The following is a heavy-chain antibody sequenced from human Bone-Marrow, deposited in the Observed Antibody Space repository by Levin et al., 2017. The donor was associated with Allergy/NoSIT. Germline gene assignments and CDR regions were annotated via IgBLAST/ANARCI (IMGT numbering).Heavy chain of an antibody. Sequence: SGPTLVKPTQTLTLTCTFSGFSLSTSGVGVGWIRQPPGKALEWLALIYWDDDKRYSPSLKSRLTITKDTSKNQVVLTMTNMDPVDTATYYCAHTRITIFGVVTPPLFDYWGQGTLVTVSS. CDR2: IYWDDDK. J-gene: IGHJ4*02. V-gene: IGHV2-5*02. CDR3: AHTRITIFGVVTPPLFDY. D-gene: IGHD3-3*01. CDR1: GFSLSTSGVG.